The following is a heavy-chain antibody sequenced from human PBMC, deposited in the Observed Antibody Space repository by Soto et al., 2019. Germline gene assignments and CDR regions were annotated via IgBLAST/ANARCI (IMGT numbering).Heavy chain of an antibody. Sequence: SLRLSCAASGFTFNSAWMSWVRQAPGKGLEWVSAISGSGGSTYYADSVKGRFTISRDNSKNTLYLQMNSLRAEDTAVYYCAKDITIFLAWFDRWGRGNLFRVSS. CDR1: GFTFNSAW. J-gene: IGHJ5*02. V-gene: IGHV3-23*01. CDR2: ISGSGGST. D-gene: IGHD3-3*01. CDR3: AKDITIFLAWFDR.